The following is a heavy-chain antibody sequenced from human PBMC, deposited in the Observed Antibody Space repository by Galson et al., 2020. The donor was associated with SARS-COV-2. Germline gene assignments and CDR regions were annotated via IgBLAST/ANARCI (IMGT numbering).Heavy chain of an antibody. CDR3: AKLGPGGDSSGYYSYGMDV. Sequence: GGSLRLSCAASGFTFDDYAMHWVRQAPGKGLEWVSGISWNSGSIGYADSVKGRFTISRDNAKNSLYLQMNSLRAEDTALYYCAKLGPGGDSSGYYSYGMDVWGQGTTVTVSS. D-gene: IGHD3-22*01. V-gene: IGHV3-9*01. CDR2: ISWNSGSI. CDR1: GFTFDDYA. J-gene: IGHJ6*02.